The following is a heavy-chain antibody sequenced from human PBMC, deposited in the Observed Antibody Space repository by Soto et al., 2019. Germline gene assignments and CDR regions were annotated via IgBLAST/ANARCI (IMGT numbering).Heavy chain of an antibody. J-gene: IGHJ4*02. CDR1: GGSISSFY. CDR3: ARGPPFGY. Sequence: PSETLSLTCTVAGGSISSFYWSWIRQPPGKGLECIGYMYYSGRTNYNPSLKSRVTISVDTSKNQFSLKLSSVTAADTAVYYCARGPPFGYWGQGILVT. V-gene: IGHV4-59*01. CDR2: MYYSGRT.